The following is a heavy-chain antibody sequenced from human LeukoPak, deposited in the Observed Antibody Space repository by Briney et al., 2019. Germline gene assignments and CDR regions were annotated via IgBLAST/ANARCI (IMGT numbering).Heavy chain of an antibody. CDR2: IYYSGST. Sequence: PSETLSPTCTVSGGSISSGDYYWSWIRQPPGKGLEWIVYIYYSGSTCYNPSLKSRVTISVDTSKNQFSLKLSSVTAADTAVYYCARDGFQVAAGIDAFDIWGQGTMVTVSS. CDR1: GGSISSGDYY. J-gene: IGHJ3*02. CDR3: ARDGFQVAAGIDAFDI. D-gene: IGHD6-13*01. V-gene: IGHV4-30-4*08.